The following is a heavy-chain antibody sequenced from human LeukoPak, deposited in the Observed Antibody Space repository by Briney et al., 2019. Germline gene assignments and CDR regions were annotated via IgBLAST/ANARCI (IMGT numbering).Heavy chain of an antibody. V-gene: IGHV3-7*03. D-gene: IGHD3-3*01. CDR2: IKQDGSER. Sequence: GSLRLSCVASGFTFSNYWMTWVRQAPGTGLEWVANIKQDGSERYYLDSVKGRFTISRDNAKNSLYLQMNSLRAEDTAVYYCARDPPLPGYDFWSGYYYYGMDVWGQGTTVTVSS. CDR3: ARDPPLPGYDFWSGYYYYGMDV. J-gene: IGHJ6*02. CDR1: GFTFSNYW.